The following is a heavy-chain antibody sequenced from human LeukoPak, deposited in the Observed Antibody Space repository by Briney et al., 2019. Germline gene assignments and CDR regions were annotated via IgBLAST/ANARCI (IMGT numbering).Heavy chain of an antibody. CDR3: ARDQGYNWFDP. CDR2: IKQDGSEK. CDR1: GFTFSSYW. Sequence: GGSLRLSCAASGFTFSSYWMSWVRQAPGKGLEWVANIKQDGSEKYYVDSVRGRFTISRDNAKNSLYLQMNSLRAEDTAVYYCARDQGYNWFDPWGQGTLVTVSS. V-gene: IGHV3-7*01. J-gene: IGHJ5*02.